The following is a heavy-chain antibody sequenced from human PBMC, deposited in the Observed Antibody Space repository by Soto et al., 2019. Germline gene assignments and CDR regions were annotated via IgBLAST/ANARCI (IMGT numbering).Heavy chain of an antibody. CDR1: GYTFTDYF. D-gene: IGHD5-12*01. CDR3: TRSTQYSASLKFDL. J-gene: IGHJ5*02. V-gene: IGHV1-2*02. Sequence: ASVKVSCKASGYTFTDYFIHWVRQAPGQGLEWMGWINPDNGGTVYAQKFQGRITMARDTPVSTVYMELSGLRSGDTAVYYCTRSTQYSASLKFDLWGQGTLVTVSS. CDR2: INPDNGGT.